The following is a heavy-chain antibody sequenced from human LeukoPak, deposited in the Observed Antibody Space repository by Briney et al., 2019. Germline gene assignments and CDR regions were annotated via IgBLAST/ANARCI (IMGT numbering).Heavy chain of an antibody. CDR3: ARDRNYYDSSGCYYYYYMDV. CDR2: INSDGSST. V-gene: IGHV3-74*01. J-gene: IGHJ6*03. CDR1: GFTFSSYW. D-gene: IGHD3-22*01. Sequence: GGSLRLSCAASGFTFSSYWMHWVRQAPGKGLVWVSRINSDGSSTSYADSVKGRFTISRDNAKNTLYLQMNSLRAEDTAVYYCARDRNYYDSSGCYYYYYMDVWGKGTTVTVSS.